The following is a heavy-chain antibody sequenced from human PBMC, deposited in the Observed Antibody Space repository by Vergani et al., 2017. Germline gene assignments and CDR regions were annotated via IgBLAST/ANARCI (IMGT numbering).Heavy chain of an antibody. CDR3: AKGTALYYDFWSGYWAFDY. CDR1: GFTFSGYA. J-gene: IGHJ4*02. Sequence: EVQLLESGGGLVQPGGSLRLSCAASGFTFSGYAMSWVRQAPGKGLEWVSAISGSGGSTYYADSGKGRFTIARDNSKNTLYLQMNSLRAEDTAVYYCAKGTALYYDFWSGYWAFDYWGQGTLVTVSS. V-gene: IGHV3-23*01. D-gene: IGHD3-3*01. CDR2: ISGSGGST.